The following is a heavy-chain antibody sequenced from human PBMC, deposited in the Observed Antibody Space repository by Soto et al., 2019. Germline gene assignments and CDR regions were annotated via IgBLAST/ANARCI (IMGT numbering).Heavy chain of an antibody. Sequence: SETLSLTCTVSGGSVSSGSYYWTWIRQPPGKGLEWLGYIYYSGTTNYNPPLKSRITISVDTYGNQFSLKLSSVTAEDTAVYFCARTYCTTTACQAHGIDVGGQGTTVTVSS. CDR3: ARTYCTTTACQAHGIDV. V-gene: IGHV4-61*01. J-gene: IGHJ6*02. D-gene: IGHD4-4*01. CDR1: GGSVSSGSYY. CDR2: IYYSGTT.